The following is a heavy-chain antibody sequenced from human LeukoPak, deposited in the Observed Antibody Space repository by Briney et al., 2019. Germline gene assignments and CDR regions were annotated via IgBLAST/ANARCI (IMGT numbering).Heavy chain of an antibody. J-gene: IGHJ6*02. Sequence: ASVKVSCKASGYTFTSYFVHWVRQAPGKGLEWMGGFDPEDGETLYAQRFQGRVTMTKDTSTQTVYMELSSLKSEDTAVYYCATPSGTFLAYYYGMDVWGQGTTVTVSS. CDR3: ATPSGTFLAYYYGMDV. D-gene: IGHD1-26*01. V-gene: IGHV1-24*01. CDR2: FDPEDGET. CDR1: GYTFTSYF.